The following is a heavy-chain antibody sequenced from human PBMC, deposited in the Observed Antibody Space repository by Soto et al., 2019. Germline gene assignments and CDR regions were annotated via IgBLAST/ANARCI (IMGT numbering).Heavy chain of an antibody. D-gene: IGHD3-22*01. CDR3: ARGGYYDSTGYAN. Sequence: PGGSLRLSCAASGFPFSSYAMSWVRQAPGKGLEWVSGISVSGSTTYYADSVKGRFTISRDNSKNTLYLQMSSLRAEDTAVYYCARGGYYDSTGYANWGQGTLVTVSS. V-gene: IGHV3-23*01. J-gene: IGHJ4*02. CDR1: GFPFSSYA. CDR2: ISVSGSTT.